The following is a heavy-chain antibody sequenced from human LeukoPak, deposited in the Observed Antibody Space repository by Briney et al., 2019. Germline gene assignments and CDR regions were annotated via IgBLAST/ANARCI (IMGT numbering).Heavy chain of an antibody. CDR2: IIPIFGTS. CDR1: GYSFVLYG. V-gene: IGHV1-69*13. J-gene: IGHJ4*02. D-gene: IGHD4-17*01. CDR3: ASLGGGSTVTTYLNY. Sequence: SVKVSCKASGYSFVLYGISWVRQAPGQGLEWMGGIIPIFGTSNYAQKFQGRVTITADESTSTAYMELSSLRSEDTAVYYCASLGGGSTVTTYLNYWGQGTLVTVSS.